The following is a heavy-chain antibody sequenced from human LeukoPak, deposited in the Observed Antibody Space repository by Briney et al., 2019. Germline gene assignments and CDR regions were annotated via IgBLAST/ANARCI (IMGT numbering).Heavy chain of an antibody. Sequence: GGSLRLSCAASGFTFSDYYMSWIRQAPGKGLEWVSYISSSGSTIYYADSVKGRFTISRDNAKNSLYLQMNGLRAEDTAVYYCARDTNYHDSSGYYDTFDLWGQGTMVAVSS. CDR3: ARDTNYHDSSGYYDTFDL. CDR2: ISSSGSTI. CDR1: GFTFSDYY. V-gene: IGHV3-11*04. D-gene: IGHD3-22*01. J-gene: IGHJ3*01.